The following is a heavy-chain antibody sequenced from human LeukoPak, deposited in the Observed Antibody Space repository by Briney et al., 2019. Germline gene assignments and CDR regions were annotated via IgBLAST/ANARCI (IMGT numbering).Heavy chain of an antibody. Sequence: PGGSLRLSCAASGFTFSDYYMSWIRQAPGKGLEWVSYISSSSSYTNYADSVKGRFTISRDNAKNSLYLQMNSLRAEDTAVYYCARDLGYFDWSEGVFDYWGQGTLVIVSS. D-gene: IGHD3-9*01. CDR1: GFTFSDYY. J-gene: IGHJ4*02. CDR3: ARDLGYFDWSEGVFDY. V-gene: IGHV3-11*05. CDR2: ISSSSSYT.